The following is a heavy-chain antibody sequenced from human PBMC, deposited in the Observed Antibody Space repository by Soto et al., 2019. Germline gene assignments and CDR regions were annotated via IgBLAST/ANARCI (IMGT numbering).Heavy chain of an antibody. CDR3: XXGGGSPYHDHEFDY. J-gene: IGHJ4*02. CDR1: GVSTSNHY. D-gene: IGHD2-2*01. CDR2: IYYRGTT. V-gene: IGHV4-59*11. Sequence: QVQLQESGPGLVKPSETLSLTCSVSGVSTSNHYWTWIRKPPGQGPEWIGCIYYRGTTNYNASFNSRVTISVDTXXXXXXLXXXXXXXAXXXXYXXXXGGGSPYHDHEFDYWGQGILVTVSS.